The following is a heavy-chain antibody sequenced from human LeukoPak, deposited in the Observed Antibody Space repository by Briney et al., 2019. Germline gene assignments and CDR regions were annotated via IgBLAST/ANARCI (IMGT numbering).Heavy chain of an antibody. Sequence: GASVKVSCKASGYTFTSYDINWVRQAPGQGLEWMGWMNPNSGNTGYAQKFQGRVTMTRNTPISTAYMELSSLRSEDTAVYYCARGAVVPAAMSPYYYYGMDVWGQGTTVTVSS. CDR1: GYTFTSYD. CDR3: ARGAVVPAAMSPYYYYGMDV. CDR2: MNPNSGNT. V-gene: IGHV1-8*01. J-gene: IGHJ6*02. D-gene: IGHD2-2*01.